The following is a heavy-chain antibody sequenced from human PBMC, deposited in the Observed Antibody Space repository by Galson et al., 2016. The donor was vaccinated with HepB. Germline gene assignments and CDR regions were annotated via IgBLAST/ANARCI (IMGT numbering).Heavy chain of an antibody. V-gene: IGHV3-11*05. CDR2: ISNSGYYT. D-gene: IGHD6-13*01. CDR3: TKDRGGGSSWYLGYS. CDR1: GFTFNDYY. Sequence: SLRLSCAASGFTFNDYYMNWIRQAPGKGLEWVSYISNSGYYTNYADSVKGRFTISRDNAKNSLYLQMDSLTVEDAALYYCTKDRGGGSSWYLGYSWGQGTLVTVSS. J-gene: IGHJ4*02.